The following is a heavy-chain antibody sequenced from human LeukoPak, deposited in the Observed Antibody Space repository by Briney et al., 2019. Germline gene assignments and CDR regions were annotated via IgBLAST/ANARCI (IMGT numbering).Heavy chain of an antibody. Sequence: SETLSLTCTVSGGSISSSNYYWGWIRQPPGKGLECIGSIYYSGRTYYKSSLKSRVTISVDTSKNQFSLKLSSVTAADTAVYYCARMSTGGPFDYWGQGTLVTVSS. CDR2: IYYSGRT. J-gene: IGHJ4*02. V-gene: IGHV4-39*01. CDR3: ARMSTGGPFDY. CDR1: GGSISSSNYY. D-gene: IGHD7-27*01.